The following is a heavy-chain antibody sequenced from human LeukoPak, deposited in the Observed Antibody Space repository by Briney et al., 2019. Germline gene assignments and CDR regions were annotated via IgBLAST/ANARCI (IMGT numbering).Heavy chain of an antibody. Sequence: GGSLGLSCAASGFTFSDYYMSWIRQAPGKGLEWVSYISSSNYTNYADSVKGRFTISRDNAKNSLYLQMNSLRAEDTAVYYCARVVEMATIHFLTLRHYNWFDPWGQGTLVTVSS. V-gene: IGHV3-11*05. CDR2: ISSSNYT. J-gene: IGHJ5*02. D-gene: IGHD5-24*01. CDR1: GFTFSDYY. CDR3: ARVVEMATIHFLTLRHYNWFDP.